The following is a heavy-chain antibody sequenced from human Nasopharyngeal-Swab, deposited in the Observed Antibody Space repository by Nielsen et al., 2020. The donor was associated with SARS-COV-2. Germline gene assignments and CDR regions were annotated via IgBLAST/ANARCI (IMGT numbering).Heavy chain of an antibody. CDR2: IYYSGST. D-gene: IGHD2-21*02. Sequence: WIRQPPGKGLEWIGSIYYSGSTYYNPSLKSRVTISVDTSKNQFSLKLSSVTAADTAAYYCARVTGYYYYYMDVWGKGTTVTVSS. J-gene: IGHJ6*03. CDR3: ARVTGYYYYYMDV. V-gene: IGHV4-39*01.